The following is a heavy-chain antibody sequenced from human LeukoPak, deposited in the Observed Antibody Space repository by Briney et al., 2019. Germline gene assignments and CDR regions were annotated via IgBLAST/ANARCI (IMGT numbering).Heavy chain of an antibody. CDR1: GFTFDDYA. CDR2: ISWNSGSI. D-gene: IGHD4-11*01. Sequence: PGGSLRLSCSASGFTFDDYAMHWVRQASGKGLEWVSGISWNSGSIGYADSVKGRFTSSRDNAKNSLYLQMNSLRAEDTALYYCAKDRGYSILNWFDPWGQGTLVTVSS. V-gene: IGHV3-9*01. J-gene: IGHJ5*02. CDR3: AKDRGYSILNWFDP.